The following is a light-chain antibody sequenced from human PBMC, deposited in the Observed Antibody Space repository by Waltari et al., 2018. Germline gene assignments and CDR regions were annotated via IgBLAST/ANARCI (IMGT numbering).Light chain of an antibody. J-gene: IGKJ1*01. Sequence: EILLTQSPGTLSLSPGERATLSCRASQSVGRSLAWYQQKPGQHPRLLIYGTSNRATGIPDRFSVGWSGTDFSLTISRLEPEDVAVYYCQHYVSLPVTFGQGTKVEIK. CDR2: GTS. V-gene: IGKV3-20*01. CDR1: QSVGRS. CDR3: QHYVSLPVT.